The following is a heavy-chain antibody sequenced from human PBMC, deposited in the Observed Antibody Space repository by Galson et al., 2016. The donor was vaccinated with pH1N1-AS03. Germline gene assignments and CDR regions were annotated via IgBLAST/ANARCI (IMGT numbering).Heavy chain of an antibody. CDR2: VYYSGTP. V-gene: IGHV4-59*12. Sequence: ETLSLTCTVSGGSMSGYYWSWIRQSPERGLEWIGCVYYSGTPTYNPSLKSQVTISVDTSKNHFSLKLSSVTAADTAVYFCARTGSNGWYYFDSWGQGALVTVSS. J-gene: IGHJ4*02. CDR1: GGSMSGYY. D-gene: IGHD6-19*01. CDR3: ARTGSNGWYYFDS.